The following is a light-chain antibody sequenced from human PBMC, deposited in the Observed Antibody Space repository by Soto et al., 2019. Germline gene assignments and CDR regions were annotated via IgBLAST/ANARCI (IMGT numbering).Light chain of an antibody. CDR2: DAS. V-gene: IGKV3-11*01. J-gene: IGKJ4*01. CDR3: QQRSNWLT. Sequence: EIVLTQSPATLSLSPGERATLSCRASQSVSSYSAWYQQKPGQAPRLLIYDASSRATGIPARFSGSGSGTVIPLTISILEPEDFAVYYCQQRSNWLTFGGGTKVEIK. CDR1: QSVSSY.